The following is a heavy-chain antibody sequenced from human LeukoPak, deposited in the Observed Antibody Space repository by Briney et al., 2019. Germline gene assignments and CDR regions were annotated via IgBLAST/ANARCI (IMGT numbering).Heavy chain of an antibody. V-gene: IGHV4-59*08. Sequence: SETLSLTCSVSGGSITSHFWSWIRQPPGKGLEWIGYIHYSGSTNYNPSLKSRVTISPDTSKNQLFLKLNSVTAADTAVYYCASLGGTYDYWGQGTLVTVSS. D-gene: IGHD1-26*01. CDR1: GGSITSHF. CDR3: ASLGGTYDY. J-gene: IGHJ4*02. CDR2: IHYSGST.